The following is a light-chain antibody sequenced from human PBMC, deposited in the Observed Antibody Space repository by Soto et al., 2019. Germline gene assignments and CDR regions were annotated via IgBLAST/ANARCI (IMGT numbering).Light chain of an antibody. CDR2: GAS. CDR1: RGISHY. J-gene: IGKJ4*01. CDR3: LQHNTCPLS. Sequence: DSQMTQSPSAMSASVGDRVTITCRASRGISHYLAWFQQRPGKVPKRLIYGASALESGVPSRFSGRGSGTEFTLTISSLQPEDFATYYCLQHNTCPLSFGGGTKV. V-gene: IGKV1-17*03.